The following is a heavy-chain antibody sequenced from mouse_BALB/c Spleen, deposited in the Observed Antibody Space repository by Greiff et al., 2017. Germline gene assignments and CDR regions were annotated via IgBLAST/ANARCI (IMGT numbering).Heavy chain of an antibody. J-gene: IGHJ4*01. D-gene: IGHD2-3*01. V-gene: IGHV1S29*02. CDR2: IYPYNGGT. CDR3: ARGDGYYHYAMDY. CDR1: GYTFTDYN. Sequence: VQLQQSGPELVKPGASVKISCKASGYTFTDYNMHWVKQSHGKSLEWIGYIYPYNGGTGYNQKFKSKATLTVDNSSSTAYMELRSLTSEDSAVYYCARGDGYYHYAMDYWGQGTSVTVSS.